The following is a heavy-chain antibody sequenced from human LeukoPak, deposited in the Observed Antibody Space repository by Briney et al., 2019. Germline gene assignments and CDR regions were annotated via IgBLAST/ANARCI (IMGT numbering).Heavy chain of an antibody. V-gene: IGHV1-69*06. CDR1: GGTFSSYA. D-gene: IGHD3-22*01. CDR3: ARGYYDSSGYYRPHYYYYYMDV. J-gene: IGHJ6*03. CDR2: IIPIFGTA. Sequence: GASVKVSCKASGGTFSSYAISWVRQAPGQGLEWMGGIIPIFGTANYAQKFQGRVTITADKSTSTAYMELSSLRSEDTAVYYCARGYYDSSGYYRPHYYYYYMDVWGKGTTVTVSS.